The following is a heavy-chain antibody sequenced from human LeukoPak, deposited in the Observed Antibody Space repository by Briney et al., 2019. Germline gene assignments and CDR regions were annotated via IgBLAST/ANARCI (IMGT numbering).Heavy chain of an antibody. D-gene: IGHD2-2*01. Sequence: GXXLRLSCAASGFTFSDYYMSWIRQAPGKGLEWVSYISSGDTTIYYADSVKGRFTISRDNAKTSLYLQMNSLRAEDTAVYYCARSKRQYQLLGPHWFDPWGQGTLVTVSS. V-gene: IGHV3-11*04. J-gene: IGHJ5*02. CDR2: ISSGDTTI. CDR1: GFTFSDYY. CDR3: ARSKRQYQLLGPHWFDP.